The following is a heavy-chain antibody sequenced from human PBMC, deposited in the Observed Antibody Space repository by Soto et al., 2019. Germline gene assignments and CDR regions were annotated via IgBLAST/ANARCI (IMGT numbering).Heavy chain of an antibody. V-gene: IGHV1-2*04. D-gene: IGHD2-21*02. CDR1: GYTFTDFH. Sequence: LVQGGGEVRQPGASVKVSCQASGYTFTDFHIHWVRQAPGESLEWLGWINPNSGCTVYAPKFQDFVTMTRDASLTTVYLEIARLKSGDTAMYFCTRSPLCGHRDCLTSGAFDVWGQGTVVTVSS. CDR3: TRSPLCGHRDCLTSGAFDV. CDR2: INPNSGCT. J-gene: IGHJ3*01.